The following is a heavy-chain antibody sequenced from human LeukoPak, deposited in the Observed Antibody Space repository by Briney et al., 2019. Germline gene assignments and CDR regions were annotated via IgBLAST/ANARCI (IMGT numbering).Heavy chain of an antibody. CDR3: ARGALHVFDY. CDR1: GFTFSSYE. V-gene: IGHV3-48*03. J-gene: IGHJ4*02. D-gene: IGHD3-10*02. CDR2: ISTSGSTT. Sequence: GGSLRLSCAASGFTFSSYEMNWVRQAPGKGLEWVSYISTSGSTTYYADSVKGRFTISRDNAKNSLFLQMNTLTAEDTAVYYCARGALHVFDYWGQGTPVTVSS.